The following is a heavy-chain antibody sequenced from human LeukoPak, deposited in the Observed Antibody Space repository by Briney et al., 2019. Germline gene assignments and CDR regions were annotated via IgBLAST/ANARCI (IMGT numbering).Heavy chain of an antibody. V-gene: IGHV1-24*01. CDR2: FDPEDGET. CDR3: ATDYGYYGDDGGFDY. Sequence: ASVKVSCKVSGYTLTELCMHWVRQAPGKGLEWMGGFDPEDGETIYAQKFQGRVTMTEDTSTDTAYMELSSLRSEDTAVYYCATDYGYYGDDGGFDYWGQGTLVTVSS. J-gene: IGHJ4*02. CDR1: GYTLTELC. D-gene: IGHD4-17*01.